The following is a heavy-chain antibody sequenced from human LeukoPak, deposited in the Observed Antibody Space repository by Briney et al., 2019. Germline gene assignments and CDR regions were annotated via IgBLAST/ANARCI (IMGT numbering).Heavy chain of an antibody. CDR1: GGSISSGSYY. V-gene: IGHV4-39*07. Sequence: SETLSLTCTVSGGSISSGSYYWGWIRQPPGKGLEWIGSIYYSGSTYYNPSLKSRVTISVDTSKNQFSLKLSSVTAADTAVYYCARDWTVAGNNWFDPWGQGTLVTVSS. D-gene: IGHD6-19*01. CDR3: ARDWTVAGNNWFDP. CDR2: IYYSGST. J-gene: IGHJ5*02.